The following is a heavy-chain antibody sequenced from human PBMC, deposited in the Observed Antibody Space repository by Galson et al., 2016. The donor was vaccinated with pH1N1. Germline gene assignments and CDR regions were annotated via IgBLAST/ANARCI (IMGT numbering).Heavy chain of an antibody. CDR1: GFTFSTFG. D-gene: IGHD5-12*01. V-gene: IGHV3-33*01. Sequence: SLRLSCAASGFTFSTFGMHWVRQAPGKGLEWVAVTWYDGSNKHYAGSVKGQFSISRDNSKNTLYLQMDSLRAEDTAVYYCARELGYSGYQFLDYWGQGTLVTVSP. J-gene: IGHJ4*02. CDR3: ARELGYSGYQFLDY. CDR2: TWYDGSNK.